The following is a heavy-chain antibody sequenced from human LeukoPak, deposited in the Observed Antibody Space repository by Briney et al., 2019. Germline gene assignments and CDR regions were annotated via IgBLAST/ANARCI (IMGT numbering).Heavy chain of an antibody. D-gene: IGHD6-19*01. Sequence: GESLKISCKGSGYSFTTSWIGWVRQTPGKGLEWMGIIYPGDSDTRYSPSFQGHVTISADKSISTAYLQWSSLKASDTAMYYCARLARIAVAGTLIWGAFHIWGRGTMVTVSS. V-gene: IGHV5-51*01. J-gene: IGHJ3*02. CDR2: IYPGDSDT. CDR3: ARLARIAVAGTLIWGAFHI. CDR1: GYSFTTSW.